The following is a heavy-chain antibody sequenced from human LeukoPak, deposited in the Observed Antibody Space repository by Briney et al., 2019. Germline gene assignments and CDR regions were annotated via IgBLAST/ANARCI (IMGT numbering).Heavy chain of an antibody. J-gene: IGHJ3*02. D-gene: IGHD1-26*01. CDR3: ARVGQGGFDI. V-gene: IGHV4-4*07. Sequence: SETLSLTCTVPGGSISSYYWSWIRQPAGKGLEWIGRIYNSGSTNYNPSLRSRVAMSVDTSKNQFSLKLSSVTAADTAVYYCARVGQGGFDIWGQGTVVTVSS. CDR2: IYNSGST. CDR1: GGSISSYY.